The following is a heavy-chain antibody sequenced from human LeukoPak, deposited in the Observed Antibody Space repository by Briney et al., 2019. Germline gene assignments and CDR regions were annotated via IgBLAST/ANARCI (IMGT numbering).Heavy chain of an antibody. Sequence: ASVKVSCKASGYTFTSYYMHWVRQAPGQGLEWMGWINPNSGGTNYAQKFQGRVTMTRDTSISTAYMELSRLRSDDTAVYYCATYCSGGSCYIYWGQGTLVTVSS. CDR1: GYTFTSYY. J-gene: IGHJ4*02. V-gene: IGHV1-2*02. D-gene: IGHD2-15*01. CDR3: ATYCSGGSCYIY. CDR2: INPNSGGT.